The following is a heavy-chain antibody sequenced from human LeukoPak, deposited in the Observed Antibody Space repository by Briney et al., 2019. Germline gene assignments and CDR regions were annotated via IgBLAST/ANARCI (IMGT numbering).Heavy chain of an antibody. J-gene: IGHJ4*02. Sequence: ASVKVSCRASGYXFTSYGISWVRQAPGQGLEWMGLISAYNGNTNYAQKFQGRVTMTTDTSTSTAYMELRSLRSDDTAVYYCARGGDGDILTGLVFDYWGQGTLVTVSS. CDR1: GYXFTSYG. D-gene: IGHD3-9*01. V-gene: IGHV1-18*01. CDR3: ARGGDGDILTGLVFDY. CDR2: ISAYNGNT.